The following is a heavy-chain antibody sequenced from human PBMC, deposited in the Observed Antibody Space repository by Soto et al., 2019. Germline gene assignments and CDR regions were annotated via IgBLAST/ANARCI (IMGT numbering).Heavy chain of an antibody. D-gene: IGHD5-12*01. CDR2: IYSGGTT. Sequence: EVHLVESGGGLIQPGGSLRLSCAASGFTVSAIYMTWVRQAPGKGLEWISIIYSGGTTVYADSVKGRFTISRDNSKNTLYLQMNSLRADDTAVYYCARGAPISPGTFDYWGQGSLVTVSS. V-gene: IGHV3-53*01. CDR1: GFTVSAIY. CDR3: ARGAPISPGTFDY. J-gene: IGHJ4*02.